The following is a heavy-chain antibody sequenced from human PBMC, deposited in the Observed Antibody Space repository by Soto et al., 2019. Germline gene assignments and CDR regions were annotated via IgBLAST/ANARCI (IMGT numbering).Heavy chain of an antibody. CDR2: INHSGST. V-gene: IGHV4-34*01. CDR1: GGSFSGYY. CDR3: AVGGLGIAVAGPNWFDP. J-gene: IGHJ5*02. D-gene: IGHD6-19*01. Sequence: SETLSLTCAVYGGSFSGYYWSWIRQPPGKGLEWIGEINHSGSTNYNPSLKSRVTISVDTSKNQFSLKLSSVTAADTAVYYCAVGGLGIAVAGPNWFDPWGQGTQVTVSS.